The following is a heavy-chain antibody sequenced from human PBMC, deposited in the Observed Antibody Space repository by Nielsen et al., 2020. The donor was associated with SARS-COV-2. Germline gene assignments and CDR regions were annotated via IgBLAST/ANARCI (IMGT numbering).Heavy chain of an antibody. CDR3: ARDVGLTHPEQFEY. D-gene: IGHD1-26*01. CDR1: GHRFTSYS. Sequence: ASVKVSCKASGHRFTSYSVSWVRQAPGQGLEWMGWISGYNGNRYYAQKFQGRVTMTTDTFLNTAYMDLRSLRPDDTAVYYCARDVGLTHPEQFEYWGQGTLVTVSS. J-gene: IGHJ4*02. V-gene: IGHV1-18*01. CDR2: ISGYNGNR.